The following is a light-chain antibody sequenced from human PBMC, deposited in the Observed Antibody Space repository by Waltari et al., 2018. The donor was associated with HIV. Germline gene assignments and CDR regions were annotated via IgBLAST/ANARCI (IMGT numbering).Light chain of an antibody. Sequence: AIQLTQSPSSLSASVGDRVTITCRASQGISSALAWYQQKVGKAPKLLIYDASSLQSGVPSRFSGSGSGTDFTLTISSLQPEDFATYYCQQFHSYPRTFGQGTKVEFK. CDR1: QGISSA. V-gene: IGKV1-13*02. CDR3: QQFHSYPRT. J-gene: IGKJ1*01. CDR2: DAS.